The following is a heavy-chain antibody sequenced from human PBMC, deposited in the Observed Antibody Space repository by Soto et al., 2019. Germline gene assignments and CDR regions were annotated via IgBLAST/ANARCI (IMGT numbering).Heavy chain of an antibody. CDR2: ILPIFGTT. D-gene: IGHD5-18*01. J-gene: IGHJ6*02. CDR3: TRGTAMVTTSQDDLYFGMDV. Sequence: QEQLVQSGSEVKKPGSSIQVSCQSSGGTFTNYGFSWVRQAPGQGLEWMGGILPIFGTTNYAQRFQGRFTITADESKRTVSMKLSSLRSEDTALYYCTRGTAMVTTSQDDLYFGMDVWGQGTTVTVS. CDR1: GGTFTNYG. V-gene: IGHV1-69*01.